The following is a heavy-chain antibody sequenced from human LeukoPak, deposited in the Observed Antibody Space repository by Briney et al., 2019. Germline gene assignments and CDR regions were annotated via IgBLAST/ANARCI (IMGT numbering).Heavy chain of an antibody. CDR2: ISAYNGNT. V-gene: IGHV1-18*01. D-gene: IGHD1-1*01. Sequence: ASVKVSCKASGYTFTSYGISWVRQAPGQGLEWMGWISAYNGNTNYAQKFQGRVTMTRDTSISTAYMELSGLRSDDTAVYYCARANEYYYYYYMDVWGKGTTVTISS. CDR3: ARANEYYYYYYMDV. CDR1: GYTFTSYG. J-gene: IGHJ6*03.